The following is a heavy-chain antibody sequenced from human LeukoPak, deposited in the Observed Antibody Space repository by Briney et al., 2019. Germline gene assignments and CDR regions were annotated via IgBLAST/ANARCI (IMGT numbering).Heavy chain of an antibody. J-gene: IGHJ3*02. V-gene: IGHV4-38-2*02. Sequence: SETLSLTCTVSGYSISSGYYWSWIRQPPGEGLEWIGRIYTSGIISGNTNYNPSLKSRVTMSVDTSKNQFSLKLTSVTAADTAVYYCARDRYYYDTSGYYSAFETWGQGTMVTVSS. CDR3: ARDRYYYDTSGYYSAFET. D-gene: IGHD3-22*01. CDR1: GYSISSGYY. CDR2: IYTSGIISGNT.